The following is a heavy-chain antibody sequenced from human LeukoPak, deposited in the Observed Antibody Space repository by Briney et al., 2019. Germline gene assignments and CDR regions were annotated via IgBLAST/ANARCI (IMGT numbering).Heavy chain of an antibody. V-gene: IGHV3-21*04. J-gene: IGHJ5*02. CDR1: GFTVSSNY. D-gene: IGHD6-19*01. CDR2: ISSSSSYI. CDR3: AKPLYNSGWYGGGDS. Sequence: GGSLRLSCAASGFTVSSNYMNWVRQAPGKGLEWVSSISSSSSYIYYADSVKGRFTISRDNSKNTLYLQMNRLRADDTAVYYCAKPLYNSGWYGGGDSWGQGTLVTVSS.